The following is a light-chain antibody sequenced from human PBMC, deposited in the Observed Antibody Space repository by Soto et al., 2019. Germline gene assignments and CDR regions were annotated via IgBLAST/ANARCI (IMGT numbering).Light chain of an antibody. J-gene: IGKJ1*01. CDR3: QQYNTWPRT. CDR2: GAS. CDR1: QSVSSN. V-gene: IGKV3-15*01. Sequence: EIVMTQSPATLSVSPGERATLSCRASQSVSSNLAWYQQKPGQAPRLLIYGASTRATGIPARFSGSGSGTEFTLTISSLQSEDFAVYYCQQYNTWPRTFGQGPRVDTK.